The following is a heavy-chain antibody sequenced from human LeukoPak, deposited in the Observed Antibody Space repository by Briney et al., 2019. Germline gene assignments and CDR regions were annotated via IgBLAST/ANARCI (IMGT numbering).Heavy chain of an antibody. V-gene: IGHV3-48*04. J-gene: IGHJ6*04. CDR1: GFTFSNHW. Sequence: AGGSLRLSCAASGFTFSNHWMTWVRQAPGKGLEWVSYISSSGSTIYYADSVKGRFTISRDNAKNSLYLQMNSLRAEDTAVYYCAELGITMIGGVWGKGTTATISS. CDR2: ISSSGSTI. D-gene: IGHD3-10*02. CDR3: AELGITMIGGV.